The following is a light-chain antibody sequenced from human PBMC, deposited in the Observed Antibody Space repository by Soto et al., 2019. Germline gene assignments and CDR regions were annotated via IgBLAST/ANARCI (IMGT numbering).Light chain of an antibody. CDR3: CSYAGSSTHVV. V-gene: IGLV2-23*02. J-gene: IGLJ2*01. CDR2: EVT. Sequence: QSALTQPASVSGSPGQSIIISCTGTSSDVGSYNLVAWYQQHPNKAPKLMIYEVTKRPSGVSNRFSGSKSGNTASLTISGLQAEDEADYYCCSYAGSSTHVVFGGGTQLTVL. CDR1: SSDVGSYNL.